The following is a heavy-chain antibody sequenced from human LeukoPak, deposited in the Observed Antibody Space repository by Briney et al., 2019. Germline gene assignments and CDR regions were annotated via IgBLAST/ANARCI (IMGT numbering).Heavy chain of an antibody. CDR3: ARQVGLYYFDF. J-gene: IGHJ4*02. V-gene: IGHV4-39*01. CDR1: GDSVSSSRYF. CDR2: ISYSGNP. Sequence: PETLSLTCTVSGDSVSSSRYFRGWIRQPPGKGLEWIGTISYSGNPYFNPSLKSRVTISVDTSKNQFSLKLSSVTAADTAVYYCARQVGLYYFDFWGQGTLVTVSS.